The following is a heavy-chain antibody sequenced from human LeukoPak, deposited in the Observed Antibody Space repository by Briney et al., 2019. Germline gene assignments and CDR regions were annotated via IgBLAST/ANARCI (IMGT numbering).Heavy chain of an antibody. CDR3: ARDQVPMTSVTTTFG. V-gene: IGHV3-21*01. J-gene: IGHJ4*02. Sequence: GGSLRLSCAASGFTFSSYSMNWVRQAPGKGLEWVSSISSSSSYIYYADSVKGRFTIPRDNAKNSLYLQMNRLRAEDTAVYYCARDQVPMTSVTTTFGWGQGTLVTVSS. D-gene: IGHD4-17*01. CDR1: GFTFSSYS. CDR2: ISSSSSYI.